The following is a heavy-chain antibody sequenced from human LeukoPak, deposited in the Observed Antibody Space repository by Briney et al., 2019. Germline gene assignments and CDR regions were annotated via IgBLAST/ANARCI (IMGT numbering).Heavy chain of an antibody. D-gene: IGHD3-9*01. Sequence: SQTLSLTCAVSGGSISSYYGSWIRQTPGKGLERIGYIYYSGRTNYNTSFTSRVTIPINTTKNQFYQKLGPVPTADTAVYYCARDGVTIPMGYYYFYRMDVWGQGTTVTGSS. CDR3: ARDGVTIPMGYYYFYRMDV. CDR1: GGSISSYY. V-gene: IGHV4-59*01. CDR2: IYYSGRT. J-gene: IGHJ6*02.